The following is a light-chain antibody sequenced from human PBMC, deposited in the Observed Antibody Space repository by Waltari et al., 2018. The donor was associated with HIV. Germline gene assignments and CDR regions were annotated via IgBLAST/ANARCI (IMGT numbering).Light chain of an antibody. CDR3: QSYDSGLSAYV. CDR2: GNT. J-gene: IGLJ1*01. CDR1: SSNIGAGYD. Sequence: QSVLTQPPSVSGAPGQRVTISCTGSSSNIGAGYDVYWFQQLPGTAPKLLIYGNTNRPSGVPDRFSGPKSGTSASRAITGLQAEDEGDYYCQSYDSGLSAYVFGTGTKVTVL. V-gene: IGLV1-40*01.